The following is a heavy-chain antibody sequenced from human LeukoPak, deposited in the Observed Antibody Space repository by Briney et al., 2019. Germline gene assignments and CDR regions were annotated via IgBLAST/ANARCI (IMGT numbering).Heavy chain of an antibody. CDR3: AELGITMIGGV. CDR2: NSSSGSTI. V-gene: IGHV3-48*04. CDR1: EFTFSSYS. Sequence: PGGSLRLSCAVSEFTFSSYSMNWVRQAPGKGLEWVSYNSSSGSTIYYADSVKGRFTISRDNAKNSLYLQMNSLRAEDTAVYYCAELGITMIGGVWGKGTTVTISS. J-gene: IGHJ6*04. D-gene: IGHD3-10*02.